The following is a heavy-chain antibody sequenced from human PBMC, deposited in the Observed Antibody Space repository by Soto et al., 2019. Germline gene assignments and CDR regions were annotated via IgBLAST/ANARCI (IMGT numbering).Heavy chain of an antibody. CDR3: SRDSFLALDP. CDR1: GFTFRDYA. V-gene: IGHV3-49*04. J-gene: IGHJ5*02. CDR2: IRSEDYGGTS. Sequence: PGGSLRLSCTTSGFTFRDYAMSWVRQAPGKGLEWVGIIRSEDYGGTSAYAASVKGRFTISRDDSNPIAYLQMNSLETEDTAVYYCSRDSFLALDPWGQGTLVTVSS.